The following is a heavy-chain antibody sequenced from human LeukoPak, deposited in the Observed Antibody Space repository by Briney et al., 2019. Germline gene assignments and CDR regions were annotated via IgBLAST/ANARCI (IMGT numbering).Heavy chain of an antibody. CDR1: GYTFTGYY. Sequence: ASVKVSCKASGYTFTGYYMHWVRQAPGQGLEWMGWINPNSGGTNYAQKFQGRVTVTRDTSISTAYMELSRLRSDDTAVYYCAREYCSSTSCYPPDVWGQGTTVTVSS. J-gene: IGHJ6*02. V-gene: IGHV1-2*02. D-gene: IGHD2-2*01. CDR3: AREYCSSTSCYPPDV. CDR2: INPNSGGT.